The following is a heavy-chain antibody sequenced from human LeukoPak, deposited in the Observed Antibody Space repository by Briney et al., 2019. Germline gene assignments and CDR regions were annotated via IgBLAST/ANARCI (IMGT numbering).Heavy chain of an antibody. J-gene: IGHJ3*02. CDR2: ISGSGGST. Sequence: GGSLRLSCAASGFTFSSYAMSWVRQAPGKGLEWVSAISGSGGSTYYADSVKGRFAISRDNSKNTLYLQMNSLRAEDTAVYYCARQETGEYDAFDIWGQGTMVTVSS. CDR1: GFTFSSYA. D-gene: IGHD7-27*01. CDR3: ARQETGEYDAFDI. V-gene: IGHV3-23*01.